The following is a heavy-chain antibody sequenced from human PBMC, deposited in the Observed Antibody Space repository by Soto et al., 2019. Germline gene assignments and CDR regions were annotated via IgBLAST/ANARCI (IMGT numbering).Heavy chain of an antibody. D-gene: IGHD3-16*02. CDR1: GYTFSNYD. J-gene: IGHJ4*02. Sequence: QVQLMQSGAEVKKPGASVKVSCKASGYTFSNYDISWARQAPGQGLEWMGWIGPYNGNTNYAQKFQGRVTMTTDTSTDTAYTELRRLRSDETAVYYCAGTIGELSLLADYWGQGTLVNVSS. CDR2: IGPYNGNT. CDR3: AGTIGELSLLADY. V-gene: IGHV1-18*01.